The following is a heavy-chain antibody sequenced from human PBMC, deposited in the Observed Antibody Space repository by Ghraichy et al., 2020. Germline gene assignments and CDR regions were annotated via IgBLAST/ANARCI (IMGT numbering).Heavy chain of an antibody. D-gene: IGHD2-2*02. Sequence: GGSLRLSCAASGFIFSSYALHWVRQAPGKGLEWVVFISYDGSNKYYPDSVKGRFTISRDNSKNTLYLQVNGLRAEDTAVYYCARDGKGCSSTSCYSDCWGQGTLVTVSS. J-gene: IGHJ4*02. CDR1: GFIFSSYA. V-gene: IGHV3-30*04. CDR3: ARDGKGCSSTSCYSDC. CDR2: ISYDGSNK.